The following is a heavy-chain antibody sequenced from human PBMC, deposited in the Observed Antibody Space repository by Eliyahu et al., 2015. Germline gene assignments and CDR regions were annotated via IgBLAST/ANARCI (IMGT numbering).Heavy chain of an antibody. D-gene: IGHD1-26*01. CDR1: SSYD. V-gene: IGHV3-30*18. CDR2: ISYDGSNK. Sequence: SSYDMHWVRQAPGKGLEWVAFISYDGSNKYYADSVKGRFTISRDNSKNTLYLQMDSLRAEDTAVYYCAKGGSDNWFDPWGQGTLVTVSS. CDR3: AKGGSDNWFDP. J-gene: IGHJ5*02.